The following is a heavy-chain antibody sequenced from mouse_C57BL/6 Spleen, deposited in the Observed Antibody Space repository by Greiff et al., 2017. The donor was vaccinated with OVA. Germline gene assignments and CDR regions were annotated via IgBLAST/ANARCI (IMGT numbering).Heavy chain of an antibody. CDR1: GYTFTSYD. V-gene: IGHV1-74*01. CDR2: IYPSDSDT. D-gene: IGHD1-1*01. Sequence: QVHVKQSGPELVKPGASVKLSCKASGYTFTSYDINWVKQRPGQGLEWIGWIYPSDSDTNYNQKFKGKATLTVDKSSSTAYMQLSSLTSEDSAVYYCVYGSPFAYWGQGTLVTVSA. CDR3: VYGSPFAY. J-gene: IGHJ3*01.